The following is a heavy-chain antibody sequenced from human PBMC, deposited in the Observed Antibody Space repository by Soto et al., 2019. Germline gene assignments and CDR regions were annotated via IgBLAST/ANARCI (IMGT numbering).Heavy chain of an antibody. CDR3: ARDLDASRSYYTDY. D-gene: IGHD3-10*01. CDR2: ISPYKGNT. J-gene: IGHJ4*02. V-gene: IGHV1-18*01. Sequence: GASVKVSCKASGYTFSSIGISWVRQAPGQGLEWMGWISPYKGNTHYAQGLQGRVTMTTGTSTSTAYMELRSLRSDDTAVYYCARDLDASRSYYTDYWGQGTLVTVSS. CDR1: GYTFSSIG.